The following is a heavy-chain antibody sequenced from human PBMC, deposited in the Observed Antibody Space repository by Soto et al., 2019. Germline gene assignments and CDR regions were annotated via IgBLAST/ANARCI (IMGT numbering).Heavy chain of an antibody. CDR2: IIPIFGTA. Sequence: QVQLVQSGAEVKKPGSSVKVSCKASGGTFSSYAISWVRQAPGQGLEWMGGIIPIFGTANYAQKFQGRVTITADESTRTAYMELSSLRSEDTAVYYCARGLSYDSSGYYWEFDYWGQGTLVTVSS. CDR1: GGTFSSYA. CDR3: ARGLSYDSSGYYWEFDY. V-gene: IGHV1-69*12. D-gene: IGHD3-22*01. J-gene: IGHJ4*02.